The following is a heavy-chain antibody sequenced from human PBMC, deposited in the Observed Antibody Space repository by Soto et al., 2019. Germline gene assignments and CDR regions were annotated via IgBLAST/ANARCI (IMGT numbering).Heavy chain of an antibody. CDR1: GGTLSSYA. Sequence: SVKVSCKASGGTLSSYAISWVRQAPGQGLEWMGGIIPIFGTANYAQKFQGRVTITADESTSTAYMELSSLRSEDTAVYYCARDLFTYSGYDWTTFDYWGQGTLVTVS. V-gene: IGHV1-69*13. CDR3: ARDLFTYSGYDWTTFDY. CDR2: IIPIFGTA. D-gene: IGHD5-12*01. J-gene: IGHJ4*02.